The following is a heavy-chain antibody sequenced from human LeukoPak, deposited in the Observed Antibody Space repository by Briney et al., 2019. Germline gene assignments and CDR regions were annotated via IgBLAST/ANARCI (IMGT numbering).Heavy chain of an antibody. V-gene: IGHV4-31*11. Sequence: SETLSLTCAVSGGSISSGGYYWSWVRQYPGKGLEWIGYIYYSGSTYYNPSLKRRVTISVDTSKTQFSLRLSSVTAADTAIYYCARTTTSDAFDIWGQGTMVTVSS. CDR2: IYYSGST. D-gene: IGHD1-1*01. J-gene: IGHJ3*02. CDR1: GGSISSGGYY. CDR3: ARTTTSDAFDI.